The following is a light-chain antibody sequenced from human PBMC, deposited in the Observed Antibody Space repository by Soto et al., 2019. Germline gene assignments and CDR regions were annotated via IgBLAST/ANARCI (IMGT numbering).Light chain of an antibody. Sequence: EIVLTQSPGTLSLSPGERATLSCRASQSVSGSSLAWYQQKPGQAPRLLIYGASSRATDIPDRFSGSGSETAFTLTISRLEPEDFAVYYCQHCFSSPLSFGGGTKVEIK. J-gene: IGKJ4*01. CDR2: GAS. V-gene: IGKV3-20*01. CDR3: QHCFSSPLS. CDR1: QSVSGSS.